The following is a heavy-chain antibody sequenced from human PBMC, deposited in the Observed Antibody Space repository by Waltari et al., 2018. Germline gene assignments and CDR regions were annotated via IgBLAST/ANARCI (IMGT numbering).Heavy chain of an antibody. CDR1: GYTLTELS. CDR3: ATYPLVVPAAAYYFDY. J-gene: IGHJ4*02. V-gene: IGHV1-24*01. CDR2: FDTEDGET. D-gene: IGHD2-2*01. Sequence: QVQLVQSGAEVKKPGASVKVSCKVSGYTLTELSMHWVRQAPGKGLEWMGGFDTEDGETIYAQKFQGRVTMTEDTSTDTAYMELSSLRSEDTAVYYCATYPLVVPAAAYYFDYWGQGTLVTVSS.